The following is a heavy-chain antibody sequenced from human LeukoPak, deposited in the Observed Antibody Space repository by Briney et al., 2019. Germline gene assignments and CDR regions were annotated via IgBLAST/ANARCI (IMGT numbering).Heavy chain of an antibody. D-gene: IGHD6-19*01. CDR2: ISNSDTTI. Sequence: PGGSLRLSCAASEFNFRSYEMNWVRQAPGKGLEWISYISNSDTTIDYADSVKGRFTISRDNSKSTLYLQMNSLRAEETAVYYCAKGGGYSNGLFDSWGQGTLVTVSS. V-gene: IGHV3-48*03. J-gene: IGHJ4*02. CDR3: AKGGGYSNGLFDS. CDR1: EFNFRSYE.